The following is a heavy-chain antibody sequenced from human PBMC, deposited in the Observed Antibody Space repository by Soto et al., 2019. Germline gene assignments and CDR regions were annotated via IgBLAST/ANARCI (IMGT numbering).Heavy chain of an antibody. Sequence: QVQLQESGPGLVKPSETLSLTCTVSGGSISSYYWSWIRQPPGKGLEWIGYIYYSGSTNYNPSLKSRVTISVDTSKNQFSLKLSSVTAADTAVYYCARRNDYVWGSYRYTPHFDYWGQGTLVTVSS. CDR1: GGSISSYY. V-gene: IGHV4-59*01. D-gene: IGHD3-16*02. CDR3: ARRNDYVWGSYRYTPHFDY. CDR2: IYYSGST. J-gene: IGHJ4*02.